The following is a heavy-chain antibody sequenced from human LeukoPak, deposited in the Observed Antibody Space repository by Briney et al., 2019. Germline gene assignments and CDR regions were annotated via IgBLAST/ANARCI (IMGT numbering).Heavy chain of an antibody. Sequence: GRSLRLSCAASGFTFSTYAMHWVRQAPGKGLEWVSYISSSGSTIYYADSVKGRFTISRDNAKNSLYLQMNSLRAEDTAVYYCARAGYRRDSQVADYWGQGTLVTVSS. CDR1: GFTFSTYA. D-gene: IGHD6-25*01. CDR2: ISSSGSTI. J-gene: IGHJ4*02. CDR3: ARAGYRRDSQVADY. V-gene: IGHV3-48*03.